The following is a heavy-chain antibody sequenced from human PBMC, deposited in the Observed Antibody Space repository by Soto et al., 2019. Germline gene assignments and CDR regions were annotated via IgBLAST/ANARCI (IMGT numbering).Heavy chain of an antibody. CDR3: AKSCTRGRPDTVFFDY. Sequence: GGSLRLSCAASGFTFSSYAMSWVRQAPGKGLEWVSAISGSGGSTYYADSVKGRFTISRDNSKNTLYLQMNSLRAEDTAVYYCAKSCTRGRPDTVFFDYWGQGTLVTVS. J-gene: IGHJ4*02. CDR2: ISGSGGST. CDR1: GFTFSSYA. V-gene: IGHV3-23*01. D-gene: IGHD4-17*01.